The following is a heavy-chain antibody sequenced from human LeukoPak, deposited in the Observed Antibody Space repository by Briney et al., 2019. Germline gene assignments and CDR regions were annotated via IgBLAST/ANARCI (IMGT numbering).Heavy chain of an antibody. J-gene: IGHJ4*02. CDR1: GFTFSSHW. CDR2: INQDGSKK. D-gene: IGHD2-8*01. V-gene: IGHV3-7*01. Sequence: GGSLRLSCAASGFTFSSHWMNWVRQAPGKGLEWVTNINQDGSKKNYVDSVKGRFTISRDNAKNSLYLQMNSLRAEDTALYYCARDPDQTDGANFDYWGQGTLVTVSS. CDR3: ARDPDQTDGANFDY.